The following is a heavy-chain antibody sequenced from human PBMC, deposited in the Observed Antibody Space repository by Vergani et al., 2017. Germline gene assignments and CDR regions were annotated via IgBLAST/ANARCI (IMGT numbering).Heavy chain of an antibody. CDR1: GFTFRTYA. V-gene: IGHV3-23*01. Sequence: EVQLLESGGGLVQPGGSLRLSCAASGFTFRTYAMSWVRQAPGKGLEWVSEISGSGSSTYYADSVKGRFTISRDNSKNTLYLQMNTLRPEDTAVYFCANSVIAGNVGVAYFGMDVWGRGTTVTVSS. J-gene: IGHJ6*02. CDR2: ISGSGSST. D-gene: IGHD2/OR15-2a*01. CDR3: ANSVIAGNVGVAYFGMDV.